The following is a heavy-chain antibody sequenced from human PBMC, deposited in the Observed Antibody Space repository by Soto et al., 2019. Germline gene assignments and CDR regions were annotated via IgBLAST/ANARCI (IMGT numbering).Heavy chain of an antibody. CDR3: ARRYFDL. CDR2: IKQDGSEK. Sequence: EVQLVESGGGLVQPGGSLRLSCAASGFTFSNYWMSWVRQAPGKGLEWVANIKQDGSEKYYVDSAKGRFTISRDNAKNSLYLQMNSLRAEDTAVYYCARRYFDLWGRGTLVTVSS. CDR1: GFTFSNYW. J-gene: IGHJ2*01. V-gene: IGHV3-7*04.